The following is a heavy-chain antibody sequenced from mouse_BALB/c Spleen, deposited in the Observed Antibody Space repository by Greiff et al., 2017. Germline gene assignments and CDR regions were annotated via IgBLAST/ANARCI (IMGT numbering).Heavy chain of an antibody. D-gene: IGHD2-12*01. CDR2: IYPYNGGT. Sequence: EVQLQQSGPELVKPGASVKISCKASGYTFTDYNMHWVKQSHGKSLEWIGYIYPYNGGTGYNQKFKSKATLTVDNSSSTAYMELRSLTSEDSAVYYCASPYDRDWYFDVWGAGTTVTVSS. CDR1: GYTFTDYN. V-gene: IGHV1S29*02. J-gene: IGHJ1*01. CDR3: ASPYDRDWYFDV.